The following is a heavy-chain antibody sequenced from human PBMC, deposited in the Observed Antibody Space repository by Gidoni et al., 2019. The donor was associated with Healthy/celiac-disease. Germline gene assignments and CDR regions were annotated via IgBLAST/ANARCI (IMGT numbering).Heavy chain of an antibody. CDR3: ARRSSGIGGYYYYGMDV. Sequence: QVQLVESGGGVVQPGRSLRLSCAASGFTFSRYAMHWVRQAPGKGLEWVAVISYDGSNKYYADSVKGRFTISRDNSKNTLYLQMNSLRAEDTAVYYCARRSSGIGGYYYYGMDVWGQGTTVTVSS. V-gene: IGHV3-30*04. CDR1: GFTFSRYA. D-gene: IGHD6-19*01. CDR2: ISYDGSNK. J-gene: IGHJ6*02.